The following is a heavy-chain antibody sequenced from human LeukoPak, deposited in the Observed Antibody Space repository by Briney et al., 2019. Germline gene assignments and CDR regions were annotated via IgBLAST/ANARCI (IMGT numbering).Heavy chain of an antibody. CDR3: ARVLYFDL. CDR2: IYSGGST. V-gene: IGHV3-66*01. J-gene: IGHJ2*01. CDR1: GFTFDIYA. Sequence: GGSLTLSCAASGFTFDIYAMTWVRQAPGKGLEWVSVIYSGGSTYYADSVKGRFTISRDNSKNTLYLQMNSLRAEDTAVYYCARVLYFDLWGRGTLVTVSS.